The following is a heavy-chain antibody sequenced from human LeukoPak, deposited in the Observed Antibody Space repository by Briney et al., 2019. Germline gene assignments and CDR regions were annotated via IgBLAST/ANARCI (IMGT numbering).Heavy chain of an antibody. CDR2: ISYDGSNK. Sequence: GGSLRLSCAASGFTFSSYAMHWVRQAPGKGLEWVAVISYDGSNKYYADSVKGRFTISRDNSKNTLYLQMNSLRAEDTAVYYCAKGYYGDYWGQGTLVTVSS. CDR1: GFTFSSYA. CDR3: AKGYYGDY. J-gene: IGHJ4*02. V-gene: IGHV3-30-3*01.